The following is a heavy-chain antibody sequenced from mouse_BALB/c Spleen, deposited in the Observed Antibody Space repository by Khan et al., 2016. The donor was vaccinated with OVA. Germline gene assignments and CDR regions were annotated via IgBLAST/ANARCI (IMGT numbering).Heavy chain of an antibody. V-gene: IGHV1-87*01. Sequence: QVQLQQSGAELARPGASVKLSCKASGYTFTNYWMQWVQQRPGQGLEWIGTTYPGNGDTRYTQNLKGKATLTADKSSNTAYMQISSVASEDSSVEYCARGGITTGYFDYWGLGTTLTVSA. J-gene: IGHJ2*01. CDR1: GYTFTNYW. CDR2: TYPGNGDT. D-gene: IGHD1-1*01. CDR3: ARGGITTGYFDY.